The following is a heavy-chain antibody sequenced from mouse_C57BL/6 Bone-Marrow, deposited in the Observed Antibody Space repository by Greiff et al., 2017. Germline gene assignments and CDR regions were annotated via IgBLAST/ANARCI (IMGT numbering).Heavy chain of an antibody. D-gene: IGHD1-1*01. J-gene: IGHJ1*03. CDR2: IDPSDSYT. Sequence: QVQLQQPGAELVKPGASVKLSCKASGYTFTSYWMQWVKQRPGQGLEWIGEIDPSDSYTNYNQKFKGKATLTVDPSSSTAYMQLSRLTSEDSAVYYCARPFITTVVATPYWYFDVWGTGTTVTVSS. CDR1: GYTFTSYW. V-gene: IGHV1-50*01. CDR3: ARPFITTVVATPYWYFDV.